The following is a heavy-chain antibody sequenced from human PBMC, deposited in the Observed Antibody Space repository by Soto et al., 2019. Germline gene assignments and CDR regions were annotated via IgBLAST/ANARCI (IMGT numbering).Heavy chain of an antibody. D-gene: IGHD3-22*01. Sequence: PSETLSLTCTVSGDSISTFYWGWMRQSPGKELEWIGYVYYTGSTNYNPSLKSRVTISVDRSKNQFSLKLTSANAADTAVYYCARDRTVRNYADDSSDYFYVFDYWGQGTQVTGSS. V-gene: IGHV4-59*01. CDR1: GDSISTFY. CDR3: ARDRTVRNYADDSSDYFYVFDY. J-gene: IGHJ4*02. CDR2: VYYTGST.